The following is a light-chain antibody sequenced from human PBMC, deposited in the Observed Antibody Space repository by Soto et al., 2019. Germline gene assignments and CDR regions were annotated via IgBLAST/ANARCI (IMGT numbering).Light chain of an antibody. J-gene: IGKJ1*01. CDR1: QSVSSTY. Sequence: EIVLTQSLGTLSSSPGERATLSCRASQSVSSTYLAWYQQKPGQTPRLLISAASNRATGIPDRFSGSGSGTDFALTISRLEPEDFAVYYCQQYGSSSWTFGQGTRVEI. V-gene: IGKV3-20*01. CDR2: AAS. CDR3: QQYGSSSWT.